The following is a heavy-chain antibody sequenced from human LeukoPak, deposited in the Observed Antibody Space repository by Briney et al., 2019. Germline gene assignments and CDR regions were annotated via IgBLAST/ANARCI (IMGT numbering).Heavy chain of an antibody. Sequence: ASVKVSCKASGYTFTSYDINWVRQATGQGLEWMGWMNPNSGNTGYAQKFQDRITMTEDTSTDTTYMELNSLRSEDTAVYYCATLAAAGAFDYWGQGTLVTVSP. CDR3: ATLAAAGAFDY. V-gene: IGHV1-8*01. CDR2: MNPNSGNT. CDR1: GYTFTSYD. J-gene: IGHJ4*02. D-gene: IGHD6-13*01.